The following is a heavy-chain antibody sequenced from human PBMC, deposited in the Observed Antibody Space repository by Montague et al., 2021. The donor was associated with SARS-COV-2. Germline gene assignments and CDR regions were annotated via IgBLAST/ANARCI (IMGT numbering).Heavy chain of an antibody. CDR1: GFTLSDYY. Sequence: SLRLSCAASGFTLSDYYVGWVRQAPGKGLEWIGRSRNRASGYRTEYAASVAGRFAISRDDSQTSLFLQLSSLQLDDTAVYYCARELYSNNARGGFYYYYYGMDVWGRGTTVTVSS. J-gene: IGHJ6*02. CDR2: SRNRASGYRT. D-gene: IGHD4-11*01. V-gene: IGHV3-72*01. CDR3: ARELYSNNARGGFYYYYYGMDV.